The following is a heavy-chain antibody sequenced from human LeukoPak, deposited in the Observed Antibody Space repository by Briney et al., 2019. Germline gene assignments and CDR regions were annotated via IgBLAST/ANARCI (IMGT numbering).Heavy chain of an antibody. D-gene: IGHD3/OR15-3a*01. Sequence: GGSLRLSCAASGFDFNKYWMNWVRQAPGKGREWVANIKHDDTEINYVDSVRGRFTVSRDNAKNSLSLQLNSLRHEDAAVYFCARGGYYNFWTGLVDYWGLGTRVTVSS. CDR1: GFDFNKYW. J-gene: IGHJ4*02. CDR2: IKHDDTEI. V-gene: IGHV3-7*01. CDR3: ARGGYYNFWTGLVDY.